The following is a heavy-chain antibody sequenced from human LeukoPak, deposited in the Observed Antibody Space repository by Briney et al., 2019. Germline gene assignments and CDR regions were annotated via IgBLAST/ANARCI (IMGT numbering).Heavy chain of an antibody. CDR1: GGSISSYY. V-gene: IGHV4-4*07. J-gene: IGHJ6*03. CDR3: ARDRSGIYYYYMDV. D-gene: IGHD3-10*01. CDR2: IYTSGST. Sequence: PSETLSLTCTVSGGSISSYYWSWIRQPAAKGLEWIGRIYTSGSTNYNPSLKSRVTMSVDTPKNQFSLKLSSVTAADTAVYYCARDRSGIYYYYMDVWGKGTTVTISS.